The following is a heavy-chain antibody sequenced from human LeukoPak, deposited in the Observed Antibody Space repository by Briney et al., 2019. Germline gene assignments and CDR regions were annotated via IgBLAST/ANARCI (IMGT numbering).Heavy chain of an antibody. J-gene: IGHJ4*02. D-gene: IGHD3-16*02. Sequence: GGSLRLSCAASGFTFNSYEMNWVRQAPGKGLEWVAIISYDGSNEYYADSVKGRFTISRDNSKNTLYLQMNSLRAADTAVYYCARDRYGSFDYWGQGTLVTVSS. CDR3: ARDRYGSFDY. V-gene: IGHV3-30*04. CDR2: ISYDGSNE. CDR1: GFTFNSYE.